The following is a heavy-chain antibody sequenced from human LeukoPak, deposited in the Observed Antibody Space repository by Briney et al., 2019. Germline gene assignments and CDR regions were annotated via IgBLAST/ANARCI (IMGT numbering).Heavy chain of an antibody. CDR1: GFTFSSYS. D-gene: IGHD1-1*01. CDR3: ARITTNGYFEY. Sequence: GGSLRLSCAASGFTFSSYSMNWVRQAPGKGLEWVSSISSSGYIYYADSVKGRFTISRDNAKNSLYLQMNSLRAEDTAVYFCARITTNGYFEYWGQGTLVTVSS. J-gene: IGHJ4*02. V-gene: IGHV3-21*01. CDR2: ISSSGYI.